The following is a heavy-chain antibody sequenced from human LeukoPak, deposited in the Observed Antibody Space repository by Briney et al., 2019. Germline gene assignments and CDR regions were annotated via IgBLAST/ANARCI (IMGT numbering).Heavy chain of an antibody. CDR3: ARHAYCGGDCYSGDAFDI. J-gene: IGHJ3*02. CDR1: GYTFTSYY. D-gene: IGHD2-21*02. Sequence: ASVKVSCKASGYTFTSYYMHWVRQAPGQGLEWMGIINPSGGSTSYAQKFQGRVTMTRDTSTSTVYMELSSLRSEDTAVYYCARHAYCGGDCYSGDAFDIWGQGTMVTVSS. V-gene: IGHV1-46*01. CDR2: INPSGGST.